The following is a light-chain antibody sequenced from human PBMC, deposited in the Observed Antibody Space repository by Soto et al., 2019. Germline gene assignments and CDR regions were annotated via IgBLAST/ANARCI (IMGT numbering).Light chain of an antibody. J-gene: IGKJ2*01. CDR2: DAS. CDR1: QSVSSY. CDR3: QQHSNWYT. Sequence: EIVLTQSPATLSLSPGERATLSCRASQSVSSYLAWYQQKPGQAPRFLMYDASNRATGVPARFSGSGSGTDFTLTISSLEPEDFAVYYCQQHSNWYTFGQGTKLEIK. V-gene: IGKV3-11*01.